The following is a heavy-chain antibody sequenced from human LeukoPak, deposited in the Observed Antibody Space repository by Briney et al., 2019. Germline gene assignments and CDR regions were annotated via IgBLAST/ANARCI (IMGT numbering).Heavy chain of an antibody. V-gene: IGHV1-18*01. D-gene: IGHD6-6*01. J-gene: IGHJ6*03. Sequence: ASVKVSCKASGYTFISYGISWVRQAPGQGLEWMGWISAYNGNTDYAQNLQGRVTMTTDTSTSTAHMELRSLRSDDTAVYYCARTGGGGSIAARLHYYYMDVWGKGTTVTVSS. CDR1: GYTFISYG. CDR3: ARTGGGGSIAARLHYYYMDV. CDR2: ISAYNGNT.